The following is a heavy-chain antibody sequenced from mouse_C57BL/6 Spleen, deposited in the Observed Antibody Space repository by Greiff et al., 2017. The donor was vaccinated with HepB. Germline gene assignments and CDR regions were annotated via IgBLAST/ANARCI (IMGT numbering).Heavy chain of an antibody. V-gene: IGHV1-54*01. Sequence: VQVVESGAELVRPGTSVKVSCKASGYAFTNYLIEWVKQRPGQGLEWIGVINPGSGGTNYNEKFKGKATLTADKSSSTAYMQLSSLTSEDSAVYFCARGVGRYFDVWGTGTTVTVSS. CDR2: INPGSGGT. CDR3: ARGVGRYFDV. D-gene: IGHD1-1*01. J-gene: IGHJ1*03. CDR1: GYAFTNYL.